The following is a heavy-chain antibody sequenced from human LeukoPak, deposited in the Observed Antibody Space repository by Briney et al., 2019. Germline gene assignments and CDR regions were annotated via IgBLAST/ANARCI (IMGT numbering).Heavy chain of an antibody. V-gene: IGHV4-34*01. Sequence: SETLSLTCAVYGGSFSGYYWSWIRQPPGRGLEWIGEINHSGSTNYNPSLKSRVTISVDTSKNQFSLKLSSVTAADTAVYYCARDLIVVVTAQYYYYYGMDVWGQGTTVTVSS. D-gene: IGHD2-21*02. CDR2: INHSGST. CDR3: ARDLIVVVTAQYYYYYGMDV. CDR1: GGSFSGYY. J-gene: IGHJ6*02.